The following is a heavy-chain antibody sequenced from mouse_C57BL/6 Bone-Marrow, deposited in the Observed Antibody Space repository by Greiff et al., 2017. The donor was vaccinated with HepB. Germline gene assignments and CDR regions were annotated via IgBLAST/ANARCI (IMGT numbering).Heavy chain of an antibody. D-gene: IGHD1-1*01. V-gene: IGHV1-64*01. CDR1: GYTFTSYW. J-gene: IGHJ2*01. CDR3: ARLIGSRGDY. CDR2: IHPNSGST. Sequence: QVQLQQSGAELVKPGASVKLSCKASGYTFTSYWMHWVKQRPGQGLEWIGIIHPNSGSTNYNEKFKSKATLTVDKSSSTAYMQLSSLTSEDSAVYYCARLIGSRGDYWGQGTTLTVSS.